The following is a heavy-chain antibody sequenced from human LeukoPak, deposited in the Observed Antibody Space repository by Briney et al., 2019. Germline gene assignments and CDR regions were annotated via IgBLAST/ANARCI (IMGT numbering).Heavy chain of an antibody. CDR3: ARADCGGDCPPYYYYMDV. CDR2: ISRSSDYM. Sequence: GGSLRLSCVASGFTFSTYRLNWVRQAPGKELEWVSSISRSSDYMYYANSVKGRFTISRDNAKNSLYSQMNSLRAEDTAVYYCARADCGGDCPPYYYYMDVWGKGTTVTVAS. D-gene: IGHD2-21*01. V-gene: IGHV3-21*01. J-gene: IGHJ6*03. CDR1: GFTFSTYR.